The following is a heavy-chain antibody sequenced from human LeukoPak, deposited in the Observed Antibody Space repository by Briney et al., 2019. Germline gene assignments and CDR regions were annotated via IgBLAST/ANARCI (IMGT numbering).Heavy chain of an antibody. D-gene: IGHD1-7*01. CDR3: ARENYPGHFDY. V-gene: IGHV4-30-2*01. CDR2: IYHSGST. J-gene: IGHJ4*02. CDR1: GDSISSDGYS. Sequence: SQTLSLTCAVSGDSISSDGYSWSWIRQPPGKGLEWIGYIYHSGSTYYTPSLESRVTISVDTSKNQFSLKLSSVTAADTAVYYCARENYPGHFDYWGQGTLVTVSS.